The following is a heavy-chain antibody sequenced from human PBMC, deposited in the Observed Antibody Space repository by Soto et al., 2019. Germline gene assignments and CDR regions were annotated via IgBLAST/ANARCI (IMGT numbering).Heavy chain of an antibody. V-gene: IGHV1-3*01. CDR2: INAGNGNT. CDR1: GYTFTTYA. CDR3: AREGPYCGDGSCYKRFAY. J-gene: IGHJ4*02. Sequence: QVQLVQSGAEVKKPGASVKVSCKASGYTFTTYAIHWVRQAPGQRLEWMGWINAGNGNTKYSQNFQGRVAITRDTSASTAYRELSSLRSEDTAVYYCAREGPYCGDGSCYKRFAYSGQGALVAVSS. D-gene: IGHD2-15*01.